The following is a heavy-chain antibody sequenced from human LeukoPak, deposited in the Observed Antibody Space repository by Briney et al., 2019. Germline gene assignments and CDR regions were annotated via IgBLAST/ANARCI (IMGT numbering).Heavy chain of an antibody. Sequence: PGGSLRLSCAASGFTFSSYAMHWVRQAPGKGLEWVAVISYDGSNKYYADSVMGRFTISRDNSKNTLYLQMNSLRAEDTAVYYCARDPTYYYDSSGYYPFDYWGQGTLVTVSS. CDR3: ARDPTYYYDSSGYYPFDY. CDR2: ISYDGSNK. V-gene: IGHV3-30*04. J-gene: IGHJ4*02. D-gene: IGHD3-22*01. CDR1: GFTFSSYA.